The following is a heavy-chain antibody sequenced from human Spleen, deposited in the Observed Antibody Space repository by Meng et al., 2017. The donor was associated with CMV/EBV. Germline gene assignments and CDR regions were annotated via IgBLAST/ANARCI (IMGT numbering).Heavy chain of an antibody. J-gene: IGHJ4*02. V-gene: IGHV1-58*01. CDR3: AAVVSGYCTSTSCFDY. Sequence: SVQVSCKASGFTFSNSAVQWVRQARGQRPEWIGWIVVGSGVTDFAQNFQERVTITWDMSTTTAYMELSSLRSEDTAVYYCAAVVSGYCTSTSCFDYWGQGTLVTVSS. CDR2: IVVGSGVT. D-gene: IGHD2-2*01. CDR1: GFTFSNSA.